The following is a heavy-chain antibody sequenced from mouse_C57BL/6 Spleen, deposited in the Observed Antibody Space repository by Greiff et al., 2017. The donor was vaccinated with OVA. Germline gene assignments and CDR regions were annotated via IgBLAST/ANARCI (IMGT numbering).Heavy chain of an antibody. D-gene: IGHD2-5*01. CDR3: TTFYSNYYAMDY. Sequence: VPRPRSCASLFLPCSSFPFSFPSSFFPLPSSSLPFFPPRPDPCLAWIGLIDPSNGDTEYASKFQGKATITADTSSNTAYLQLSSLTSEDTAVYYCTTFYSNYYAMDYWGQGTSVTVSS. CDR1: FFPLPSSS. J-gene: IGHJ4*01. V-gene: IGHV14-4*01. CDR2: IDPSNGDT.